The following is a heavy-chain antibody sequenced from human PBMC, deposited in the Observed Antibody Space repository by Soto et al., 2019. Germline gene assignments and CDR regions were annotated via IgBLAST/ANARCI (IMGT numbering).Heavy chain of an antibody. J-gene: IGHJ4*02. D-gene: IGHD6-13*01. CDR3: AIAAADFDY. CDR2: IYYSGGT. Sequence: SETLSLTCTVSGFSISSYYWSWIRQPPGKGLEWIGYIYYSGGTNYNPSLKSRVTISVDTSKNQFSLKLSSVTAADTAVYYCAIAAADFDYWGQGTLVTVS. V-gene: IGHV4-59*01. CDR1: GFSISSYY.